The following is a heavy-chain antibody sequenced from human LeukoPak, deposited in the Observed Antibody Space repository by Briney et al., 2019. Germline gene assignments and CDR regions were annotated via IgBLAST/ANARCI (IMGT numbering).Heavy chain of an antibody. Sequence: SEPLSLTCTVSGGSISSYYWSWLRQPPGKGLEWIGYIYYSGSTNYNPSLKSRVTISIDTSKNQFSLKLSSVTAADTAVYYCALRRPFGAFDIWGQGTMVTVSS. D-gene: IGHD3-16*01. CDR2: IYYSGST. V-gene: IGHV4-59*08. CDR1: GGSISSYY. J-gene: IGHJ3*02. CDR3: ALRRPFGAFDI.